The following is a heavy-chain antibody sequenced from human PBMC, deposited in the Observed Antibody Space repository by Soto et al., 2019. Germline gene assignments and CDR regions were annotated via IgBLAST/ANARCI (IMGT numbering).Heavy chain of an antibody. D-gene: IGHD2-21*01. J-gene: IGHJ6*02. CDR2: ISSSSSYI. CDR1: GFTFSSYS. V-gene: IGHV3-21*01. CDR3: ARVLWCEVCYFHYYYYYGMDV. Sequence: GESLKLSCAASGFTFSSYSMNWVRQAPGKGLEWVSSISSSSSYIYYADSVKGRFTISRDNAKNSLYLQMNSLRAEDTAVYYCARVLWCEVCYFHYYYYYGMDVWGPGTTLTVYS.